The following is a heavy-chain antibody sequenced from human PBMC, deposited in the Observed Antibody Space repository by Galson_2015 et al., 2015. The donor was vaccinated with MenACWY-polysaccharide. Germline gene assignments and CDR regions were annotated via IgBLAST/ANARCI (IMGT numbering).Heavy chain of an antibody. D-gene: IGHD4-17*01. CDR2: MNPKSGYS. Sequence: SVKVSCKASGYTFTNYDINWVRLAPGQGLEWMAWMNPKSGYSGYAQKFHGRVTLTKDTSISTAYLELSSLRSEGTAMYYCARTNGDFDFWGQGTLITVSS. V-gene: IGHV1-8*01. CDR3: ARTNGDFDF. J-gene: IGHJ4*02. CDR1: GYTFTNYD.